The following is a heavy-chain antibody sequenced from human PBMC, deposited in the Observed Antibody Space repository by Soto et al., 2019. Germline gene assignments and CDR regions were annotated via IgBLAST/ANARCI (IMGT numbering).Heavy chain of an antibody. Sequence: QVQMVQSGAEVKNPGASVKVSCRASGYTFTASFLHLVRQAPGQVPEWMAWIDPGSGRTNHAQKFQGRVTVTWDSSINTVYMELRGLGSDDSAEYFCARGTSGYGTLFDYWGQGTLVTVSS. CDR1: GYTFTASF. V-gene: IGHV1-2*02. D-gene: IGHD5-12*01. CDR2: IDPGSGRT. J-gene: IGHJ4*02. CDR3: ARGTSGYGTLFDY.